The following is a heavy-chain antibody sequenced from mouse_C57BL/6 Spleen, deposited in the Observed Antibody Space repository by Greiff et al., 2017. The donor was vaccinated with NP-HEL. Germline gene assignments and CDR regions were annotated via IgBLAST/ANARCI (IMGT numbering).Heavy chain of an antibody. CDR3: ARLGRGYYFDY. CDR2: INPSNGGT. Sequence: VQLQQSGTELVKPGASVKLSCKASGYTFTSYWMPWVKQRPGQGLEWIGTINPSNGGTYYNEKFKSKVTLTVDNSSSTAYMQLSSLTSEDSAVYYCARLGRGYYFDYWGKGTTLTVSS. CDR1: GYTFTSYW. J-gene: IGHJ2*01. V-gene: IGHV1-53*01. D-gene: IGHD4-1*01.